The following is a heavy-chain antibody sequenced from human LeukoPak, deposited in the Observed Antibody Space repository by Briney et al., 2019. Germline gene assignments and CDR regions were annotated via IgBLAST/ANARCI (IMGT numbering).Heavy chain of an antibody. D-gene: IGHD3-22*01. J-gene: IGHJ4*02. CDR2: ISSSGGST. Sequence: GGSLRLSCAASGFTFSSYAMSWVRQAPGKGLEWVSAISSSGGSTYYADSVKGRFTISGDNSKNTLYLQMNSLRAEDTAIYYCAKGHTYYYDTSGPDWGQGTLVTVSS. CDR1: GFTFSSYA. CDR3: AKGHTYYYDTSGPD. V-gene: IGHV3-23*01.